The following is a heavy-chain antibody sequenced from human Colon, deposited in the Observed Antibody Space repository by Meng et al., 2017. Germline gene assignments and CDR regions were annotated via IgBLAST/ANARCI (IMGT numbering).Heavy chain of an antibody. CDR1: GGSFSHYY. CDR2: INHSGHS. D-gene: IGHD3-10*01. CDR3: ARGGSVPMVLSY. Sequence: QVQLQQWGAGLLKPSETLSLTGAGYGGSFSHYYWTWIRQPPGKGLEWIGDINHSGHSHYNPALKSRLTISVDTSKNQFSLKLTSVTAADTAVYFCARGGSVPMVLSYWGQGTLVTVSS. J-gene: IGHJ4*02. V-gene: IGHV4-34*01.